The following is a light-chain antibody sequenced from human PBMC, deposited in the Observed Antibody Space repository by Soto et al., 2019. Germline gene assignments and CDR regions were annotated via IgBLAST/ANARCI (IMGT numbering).Light chain of an antibody. CDR1: QSVSSY. V-gene: IGKV3-11*01. CDR2: DSS. CDR3: QQRSNWPFT. J-gene: IGKJ5*01. Sequence: DIVLTQSPATLSLSPGERATLSCRASQSVSSYLAWYQQKPGQAPRLLIYDSSNRATGIPPRFSGSGSGTDFALTISSLEPEDFAVYSCQQRSNWPFTFGQGTRLEIK.